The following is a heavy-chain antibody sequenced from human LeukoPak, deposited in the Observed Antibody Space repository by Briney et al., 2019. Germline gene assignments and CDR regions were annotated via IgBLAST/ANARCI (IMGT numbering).Heavy chain of an antibody. D-gene: IGHD3-22*01. CDR2: IYSDGST. Sequence: GGSLRLSCAASGFSVISNYMSWVRQVPGKGLERVSTIYSDGSTYYADSVKGRFTISRDNSKNTLYLQMNSLRAEDTAVYYCAKVPPAGYYYYDSSGYRNWFDPWGQGTLVTVSS. CDR1: GFSVISNY. J-gene: IGHJ5*02. CDR3: AKVPPAGYYYYDSSGYRNWFDP. V-gene: IGHV3-66*01.